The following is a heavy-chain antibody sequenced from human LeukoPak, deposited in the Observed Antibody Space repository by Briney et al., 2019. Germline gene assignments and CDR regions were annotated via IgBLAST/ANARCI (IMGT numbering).Heavy chain of an antibody. CDR2: IYTSGST. CDR1: GGSISSSSYY. V-gene: IGHV4-61*02. Sequence: SETLSLTCTVSGGSISSSSYYWSWIRQPAGKGLEWIGRIYTSGSTNYNPSLKSRVTMSVDTSKNQFSLKLSSVTAADTAVYYCARDTFYYGMDVWGQGTTVTVSS. CDR3: ARDTFYYGMDV. J-gene: IGHJ6*02.